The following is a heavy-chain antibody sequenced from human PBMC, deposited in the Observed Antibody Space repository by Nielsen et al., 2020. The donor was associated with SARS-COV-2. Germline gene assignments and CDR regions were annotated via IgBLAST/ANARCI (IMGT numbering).Heavy chain of an antibody. Sequence: GESLRLSCAVSGFDFSDFGIHWVRQAPGKGLEWVAVISYDGSNKYYADSVKGRFTISRDNSKNTLSLQMNSLRTEDTAVYYCARDRPITLRNMDVWGQGTTVTVSS. V-gene: IGHV3-30*03. CDR1: GFDFSDFG. CDR3: ARDRPITLRNMDV. J-gene: IGHJ6*02. D-gene: IGHD3-22*01. CDR2: ISYDGSNK.